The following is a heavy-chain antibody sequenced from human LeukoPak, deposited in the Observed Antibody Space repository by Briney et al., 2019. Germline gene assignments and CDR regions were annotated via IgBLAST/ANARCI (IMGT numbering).Heavy chain of an antibody. Sequence: ASVKVSCKASGYTFTGYYMHWVRQAPGHGLEWMGWINPNSGGTNYAQKFQGRVTMTRDTSISTAYMELSRLRSDDTAVYYCARGNGLGELLPIGGNYWGQGTLVTVSS. D-gene: IGHD3-10*01. CDR2: INPNSGGT. V-gene: IGHV1-2*02. CDR3: ARGNGLGELLPIGGNY. CDR1: GYTFTGYY. J-gene: IGHJ4*02.